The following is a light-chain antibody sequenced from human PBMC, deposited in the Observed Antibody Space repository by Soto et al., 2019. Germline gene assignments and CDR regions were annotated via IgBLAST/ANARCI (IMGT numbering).Light chain of an antibody. Sequence: QPVLTQSPSASASLGASVKLACTLSRGHSSYAIAWHQQQPEKGPRSLMKLNSDGSHSKGDGIPDRFSGSSSGAERYLTISSLQSEDEADYYCQTWGTGPWVFGGGTKLTVL. CDR2: LNSDGSH. CDR3: QTWGTGPWV. V-gene: IGLV4-69*01. CDR1: RGHSSYA. J-gene: IGLJ3*02.